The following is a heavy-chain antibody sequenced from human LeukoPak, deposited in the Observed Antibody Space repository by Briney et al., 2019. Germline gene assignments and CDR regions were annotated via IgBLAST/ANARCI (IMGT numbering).Heavy chain of an antibody. D-gene: IGHD6-6*01. CDR3: ARQNTAARPALHFDY. V-gene: IGHV4-4*02. CDR2: IYHSGST. CDR1: GGSISSSNW. J-gene: IGHJ4*01. Sequence: PSETLSLTCAVSGGSISSSNWWSWVRQPPGKGLEWIGEIYHSGSTNYNPSLKSRVTISVDKSKNQFSLKLTSVTATDTAVYYCARQNTAARPALHFDYWGHGTLVTVSS.